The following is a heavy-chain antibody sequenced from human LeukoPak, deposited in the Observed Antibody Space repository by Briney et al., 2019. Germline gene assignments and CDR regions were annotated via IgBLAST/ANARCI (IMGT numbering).Heavy chain of an antibody. V-gene: IGHV4-30-4*08. CDR3: ARAGYEYSSSSSDY. D-gene: IGHD6-6*01. Sequence: SETLSLACTVSGGSISSGDYYWSWIRQPPGKGLEWIGYIYYSGSTYYNPSLKSRVTISVDTSKNQFSLKLSSVTAADTAVYYCARAGYEYSSSSSDYWGQGTLVTVSS. J-gene: IGHJ4*02. CDR1: GGSISSGDYY. CDR2: IYYSGST.